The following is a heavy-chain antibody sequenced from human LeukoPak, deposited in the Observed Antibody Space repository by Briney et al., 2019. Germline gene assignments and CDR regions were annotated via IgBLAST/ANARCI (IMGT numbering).Heavy chain of an antibody. V-gene: IGHV1-2*02. D-gene: IGHD4-17*01. CDR1: GYTFTDYY. CDR2: IDPKSGGT. CDR3: ARNYGHNSKYFDF. Sequence: ASVKVSCKASGYTFTDYYVHWVRQAPGQGLEWMGRIDPKSGGTKYAQKFQGRVTMTRDTSISTAYMELTSLSSDDTAVYYCARNYGHNSKYFDFWGQGTLVTVSS. J-gene: IGHJ4*02.